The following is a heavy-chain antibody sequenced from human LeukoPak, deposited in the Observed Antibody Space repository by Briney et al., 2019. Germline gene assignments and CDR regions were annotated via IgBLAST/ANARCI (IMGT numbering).Heavy chain of an antibody. J-gene: IGHJ4*02. D-gene: IGHD3-16*02. Sequence: ASVKVSCKASGYTFTSYAMHWVRQAPGQRLEWMGWSNAGNGNTKYSQEFQGRVTITRDTSASTAYMELSSLRSEDMAVYYCARGGRRLMITFGGVIVFDYWGQGTLVTVSS. V-gene: IGHV1-3*02. CDR3: ARGGRRLMITFGGVIVFDY. CDR2: SNAGNGNT. CDR1: GYTFTSYA.